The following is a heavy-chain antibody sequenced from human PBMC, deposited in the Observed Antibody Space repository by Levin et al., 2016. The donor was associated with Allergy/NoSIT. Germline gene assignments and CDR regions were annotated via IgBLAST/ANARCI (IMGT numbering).Heavy chain of an antibody. D-gene: IGHD3-16*01. CDR3: TTVNGHNWGYYFDY. V-gene: IGHV3-15*01. CDR2: IKSNNNGGTT. J-gene: IGHJ4*02. Sequence: VRQAPGKGLEWVGRIKSNNNGGTTEYAAPVKGRFTISRDDSKNTLYLQMNSLKTEDTAVYYCTTVNGHNWGYYFDYWGQGTLVTVSS.